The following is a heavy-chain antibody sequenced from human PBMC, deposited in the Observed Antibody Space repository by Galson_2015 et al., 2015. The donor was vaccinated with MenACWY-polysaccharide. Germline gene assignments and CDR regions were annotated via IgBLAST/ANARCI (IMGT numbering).Heavy chain of an antibody. Sequence: CKASGGTFSNSGFYAISWVRQAPGQGLEWMGRIIPSLGKPNYAEKFQGRVAITADKSTSTAYMELSSLRSEDTAVYYCARDGYCSGGSCYFNYYYALDAWGQGTTVTVSS. CDR3: ARDGYCSGGSCYFNYYYALDA. CDR2: IIPSLGKP. CDR1: GGTFSNSGFYA. D-gene: IGHD2-15*01. V-gene: IGHV1-69*04. J-gene: IGHJ6*02.